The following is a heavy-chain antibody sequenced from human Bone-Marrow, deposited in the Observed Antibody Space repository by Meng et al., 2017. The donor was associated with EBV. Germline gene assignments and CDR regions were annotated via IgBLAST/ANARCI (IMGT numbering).Heavy chain of an antibody. D-gene: IGHD3-10*01. CDR2: LIPMSDAP. CDR1: GGTFRSDA. J-gene: IGHJ4*02. CDR3: ASESGRGFTPDY. Sequence: QVQGGKSGAEVKKPGSSVKVSCRTSGGTFRSDAVSWVRQAPGQGLEWMGGLIPMSDAPHYAQKFQGRVTITADESTSTHYMDLSGLRSDDTALYYCASESGRGFTPDYWGQGTLVTVSS. V-gene: IGHV1-69*01.